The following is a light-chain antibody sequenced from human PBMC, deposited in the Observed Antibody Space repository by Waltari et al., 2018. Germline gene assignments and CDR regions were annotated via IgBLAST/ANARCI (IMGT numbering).Light chain of an antibody. CDR3: QQYKSLPRT. Sequence: DIQMTQSPSYMSASVGDRVSITCQASQDISDYLSWYQQKPGKAPKLLIYDGSNLQTGVPSRFSGSGSGTYFTFTISSLQPEDIATYYCQQYKSLPRTFGQGTKVEIK. CDR2: DGS. J-gene: IGKJ1*01. CDR1: QDISDY. V-gene: IGKV1-33*01.